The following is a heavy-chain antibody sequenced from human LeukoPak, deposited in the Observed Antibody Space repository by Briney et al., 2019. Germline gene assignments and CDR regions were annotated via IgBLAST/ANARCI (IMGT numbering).Heavy chain of an antibody. V-gene: IGHV4-39*01. CDR2: IYYSGST. CDR3: ARQVAAAGWFDP. J-gene: IGHJ5*02. D-gene: IGHD6-13*01. Sequence: SETLSLTCTVSGGSISSSSYYWGWIRQPPGKGLEWIGSIYYSGSTYYNPSLKSRATISVDTSKNQFSLKLSSVTAADTAVYYCARQVAAAGWFDPWGQGTLVTVSS. CDR1: GGSISSSSYY.